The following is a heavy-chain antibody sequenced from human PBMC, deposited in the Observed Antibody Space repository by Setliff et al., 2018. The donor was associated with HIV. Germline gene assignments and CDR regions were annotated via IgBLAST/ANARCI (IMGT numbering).Heavy chain of an antibody. CDR3: ARHRQISDWFDP. V-gene: IGHV4-39*01. J-gene: IGHJ5*02. CDR2: MNSKGES. Sequence: ASETLSLTCTVYGGSFSNYFWGWIRQPPGKGLEWIGIMNSKGESFYNASFTNGVLISIDTSKNRFSLTMTSVTAADTAVYYCARHRQISDWFDPWGQGILVTVSS. CDR1: GGSFSNYF. D-gene: IGHD3-10*01.